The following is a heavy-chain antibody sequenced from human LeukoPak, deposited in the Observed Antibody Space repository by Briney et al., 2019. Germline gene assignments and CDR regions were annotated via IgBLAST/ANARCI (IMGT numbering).Heavy chain of an antibody. V-gene: IGHV4-39*07. Sequence: SETLSLTCTVSGGSVSSTTYYWSWIRQPPGKGLEWIASINYSGSTYYNPSLKSRVTISLDTSKNQFSLKLTSVTAADTAVYYCARDRWFDPWGQGTLVTVSS. J-gene: IGHJ5*02. CDR1: GGSVSSTTYY. CDR3: ARDRWFDP. CDR2: INYSGST.